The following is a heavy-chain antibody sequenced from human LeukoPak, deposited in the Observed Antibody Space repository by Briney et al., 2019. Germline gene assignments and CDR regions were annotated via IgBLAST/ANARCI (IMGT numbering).Heavy chain of an antibody. CDR2: ISAYNGNT. V-gene: IGHV1-18*01. Sequence: ASVKVSCKASGYTFTSDVNWVRQATGQGLEWMGWISAYNGNTNYAQKLQGRVTMTTDTSTSTAYMELRSLRSDDTAVYYCARGYSGSDRWVGYYMDVWGKGTTVTISS. D-gene: IGHD1-26*01. CDR1: GYTFTSDV. J-gene: IGHJ6*03. CDR3: ARGYSGSDRWVGYYMDV.